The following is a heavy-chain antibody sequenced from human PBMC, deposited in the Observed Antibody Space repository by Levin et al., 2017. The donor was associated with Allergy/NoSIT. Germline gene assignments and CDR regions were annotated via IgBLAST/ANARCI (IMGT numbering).Heavy chain of an antibody. CDR1: GFTFSRRG. CDR2: IWADGSQK. V-gene: IGHV3-33*01. Sequence: GESLKISCEASGFTFSRRGMHWVRQAPGKGLEWVAVIWADGSQKYYLDSVKGRFTISKDNSRNTLFLQMNSLRVEDTAVYYCARDKGASAFDYWGQGVLVTVSS. CDR3: ARDKGASAFDY. J-gene: IGHJ4*02.